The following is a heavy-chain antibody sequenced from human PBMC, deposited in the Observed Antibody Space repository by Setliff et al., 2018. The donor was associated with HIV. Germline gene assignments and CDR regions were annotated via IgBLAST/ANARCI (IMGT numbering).Heavy chain of an antibody. V-gene: IGHV4-30-4*01. CDR1: GASVNSDDYY. Sequence: PSETLSLTCTVSGASVNSDDYYWSWIRQTPGKGLEWIGYIYYSGDTYYNATLQSRATILLDTSKNQFSLKLSSVTAADTAVYYCARPLTPSYNFWGDAFSIWGQGTMVTVSS. CDR2: IYYSGDT. CDR3: ARPLTPSYNFWGDAFSI. J-gene: IGHJ3*02. D-gene: IGHD3-3*01.